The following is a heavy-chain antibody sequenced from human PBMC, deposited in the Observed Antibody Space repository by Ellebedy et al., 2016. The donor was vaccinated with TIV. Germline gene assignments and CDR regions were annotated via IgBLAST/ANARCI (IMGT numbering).Heavy chain of an antibody. J-gene: IGHJ5*02. CDR1: GAPSSHYF. CDR2: VTHTGDT. V-gene: IGHV4-34*10. Sequence: SETLSLTXAVSGAPSSHYFWSWIRQSPGKGLEWIGEVTHTGDTNYNPSLKSRVTISGDTSKNQFSLKLTSVTAADTAAYYCARYYADPGIGRIDPWGQGTLVTVSS. D-gene: IGHD4-17*01. CDR3: ARYYADPGIGRIDP.